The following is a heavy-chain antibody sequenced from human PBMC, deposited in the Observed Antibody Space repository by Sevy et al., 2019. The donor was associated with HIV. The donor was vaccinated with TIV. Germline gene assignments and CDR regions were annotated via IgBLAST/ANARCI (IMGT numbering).Heavy chain of an antibody. Sequence: GGSLRLSCAASGFTFSVYSMNWVRQAPGKGLEWLSYIRSSGSTIAYADSVKGRFTISRDNAWSSLFLQMNGLRPEDTAVYYCASDVYYSDGSGYDFEHWGHGTLVTVSS. J-gene: IGHJ4*01. CDR3: ASDVYYSDGSGYDFEH. D-gene: IGHD3-22*01. CDR2: IRSSGSTI. V-gene: IGHV3-48*04. CDR1: GFTFSVYS.